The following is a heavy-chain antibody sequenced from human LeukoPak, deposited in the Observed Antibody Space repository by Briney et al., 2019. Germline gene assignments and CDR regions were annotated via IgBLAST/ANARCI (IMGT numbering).Heavy chain of an antibody. CDR2: ISAYNGNT. Sequence: ASVKVSCKASGYTFTSYGISWVRQAPGQGLEWMGWISAYNGNTNYAQKLQGRVTMTRDTSTSTVYMELSSLRSEDTAVYYCARGIVGATTLSYWGQGTLVTVSS. CDR3: ARGIVGATTLSY. CDR1: GYTFTSYG. J-gene: IGHJ4*02. V-gene: IGHV1-18*01. D-gene: IGHD1-26*01.